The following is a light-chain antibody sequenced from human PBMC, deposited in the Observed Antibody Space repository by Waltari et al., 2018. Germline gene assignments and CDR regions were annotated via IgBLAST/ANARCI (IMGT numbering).Light chain of an antibody. J-gene: IGKJ4*01. CDR2: GAS. CDR3: QQRRNWPLT. V-gene: IGKV3-11*01. Sequence: IVLTQHPATLSLSPGERATLSCRASQSVNNYLAWYQQKPGQAPRLLIYGASNRATGIPARFSGSGSGTDFTLTISTLEPEDFAVYYCQQRRNWPLTFGGGTKVEIK. CDR1: QSVNNY.